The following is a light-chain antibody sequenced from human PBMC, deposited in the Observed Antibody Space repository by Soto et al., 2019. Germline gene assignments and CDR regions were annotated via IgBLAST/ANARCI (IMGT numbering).Light chain of an antibody. CDR3: MQGTHWPPYT. V-gene: IGKV2-30*01. CDR2: KVS. CDR1: GSTS. J-gene: IGKJ2*01. Sequence: GSTSVNWYQQQFPVAAPKLLIYKVSNRDSGVPDRFSGSGSGTDFTLKISRVEAEDVGVYYCMQGTHWPPYTFGQGTTLEI.